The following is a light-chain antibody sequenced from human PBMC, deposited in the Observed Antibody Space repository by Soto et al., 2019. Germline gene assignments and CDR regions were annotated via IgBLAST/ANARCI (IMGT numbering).Light chain of an antibody. J-gene: IGKJ1*01. V-gene: IGKV1-27*01. CDR2: AAS. CDR3: QKYNRATWT. Sequence: DIPMTQSPSSLSASVGDRVTVTCRASQGIGNYLAWYQQKPGKVPKLLIYAASTLQSGVPSRFSGSGSGTDFTLTISSLQPEDVATYYCQKYNRATWTFGQGTKVEIK. CDR1: QGIGNY.